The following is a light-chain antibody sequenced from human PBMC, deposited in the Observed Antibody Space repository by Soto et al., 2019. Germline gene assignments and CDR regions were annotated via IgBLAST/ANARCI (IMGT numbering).Light chain of an antibody. V-gene: IGLV2-11*01. CDR3: CSSAGTYTSV. J-gene: IGLJ3*02. Sequence: QSVLTQPRSVSGSPGQSVTISCTGTSSDVGGYNYVSWYQQHPGKAPKLMIYDVTKRPSGVPDRFSGSKSGNTASLTISGLQAEDEADYCCSSAGTYTSVFGGGAKDTVL. CDR2: DVT. CDR1: SSDVGGYNY.